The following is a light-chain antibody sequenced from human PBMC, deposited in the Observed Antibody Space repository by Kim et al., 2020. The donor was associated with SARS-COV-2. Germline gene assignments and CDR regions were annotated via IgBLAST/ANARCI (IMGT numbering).Light chain of an antibody. CDR3: QQAYSYPVT. J-gene: IGKJ4*01. CDR2: DAS. Sequence: GDRVTITCRASQGISSWLAWFQQKPGKAPKLLIYDASSLQAGVPSRFSGTRSGTNFTLNISSLQPEDFATYYCQQAYSYPVTFGGGTKVDIK. V-gene: IGKV1-12*01. CDR1: QGISSW.